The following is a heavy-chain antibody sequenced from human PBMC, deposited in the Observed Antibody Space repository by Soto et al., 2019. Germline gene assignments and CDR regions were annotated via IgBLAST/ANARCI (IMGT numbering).Heavy chain of an antibody. CDR1: GFTFSSYA. J-gene: IGHJ6*02. CDR2: ISDDGSNK. CDR3: ARGGYSSSEVYYDGMDV. V-gene: IGHV3-30-3*01. Sequence: QVQLVESGGGVVQPGRSLRLSCAASGFTFSSYAMHWVRQAPGKGLEWVAVISDDGSNKYYADSVKGRFTISRDNSKNTLYLQMNSLRAEDTAVYYCARGGYSSSEVYYDGMDVWGQGPTVTVSS. D-gene: IGHD6-6*01.